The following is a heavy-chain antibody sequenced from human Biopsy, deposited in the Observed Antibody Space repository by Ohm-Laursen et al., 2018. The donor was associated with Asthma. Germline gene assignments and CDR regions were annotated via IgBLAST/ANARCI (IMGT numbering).Heavy chain of an antibody. V-gene: IGHV3-53*01. CDR3: ARGDRRNWSHYYFDY. Sequence: SLRLSFAASGFAVSRDHMFWVRQAPGKGLEWVSVIYSGGTSHTADSVRGRFTISRDYSKNTLYLQMHSLRAEDTAVYYCARGDRRNWSHYYFDYWGQGTLVTVSS. CDR2: IYSGGTS. J-gene: IGHJ4*02. D-gene: IGHD6-13*01. CDR1: GFAVSRDH.